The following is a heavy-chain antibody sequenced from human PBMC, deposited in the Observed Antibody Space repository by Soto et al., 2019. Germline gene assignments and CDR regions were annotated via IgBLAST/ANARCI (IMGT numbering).Heavy chain of an antibody. CDR2: ISPPGGAT. J-gene: IGHJ4*02. Sequence: GGSLRLSCVASGSTFSRFAMSWVRQAPGKGLEWVSTISPPGGATFYADSARGRFTISRDNSKNTLYLELNSLRAEDTAIYYCAKDLTPIQLWPSSFDFWGQGTLVTVSS. CDR3: AKDLTPIQLWPSSFDF. CDR1: GSTFSRFA. V-gene: IGHV3-23*01. D-gene: IGHD5-18*01.